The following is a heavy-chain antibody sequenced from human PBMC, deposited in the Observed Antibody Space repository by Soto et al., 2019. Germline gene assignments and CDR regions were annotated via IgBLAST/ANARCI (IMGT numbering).Heavy chain of an antibody. D-gene: IGHD4-17*01. CDR2: IYYSGST. Sequence: SETLSLTCTVSGGSISSGGYYWSWIRQHPGKGLEWIGYIYYSGSTYYNPSLKSRVTISVDTSKNQFSLKLSSVTAAGTAVYYCARETGYGTDYYYYGMDVWGQGTTVTVSS. V-gene: IGHV4-31*03. CDR1: GGSISSGGYY. J-gene: IGHJ6*02. CDR3: ARETGYGTDYYYYGMDV.